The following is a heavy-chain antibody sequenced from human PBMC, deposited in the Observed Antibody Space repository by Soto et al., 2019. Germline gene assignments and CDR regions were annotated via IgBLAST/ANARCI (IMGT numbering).Heavy chain of an antibody. Sequence: SETMSLTWSFSGGSISCSYWTWRRHPPGTGLEGFWYIFHSWNPSYNPFLNRRVTIAVDTSKNQFSLRLRSVTDADTAVYYSAWGAAVGRGDFWGQGSLVTVSS. V-gene: IGHV4-59*01. CDR3: AWGAAVGRGDF. D-gene: IGHD6-13*01. CDR2: IFHSWNP. J-gene: IGHJ4*02. CDR1: GGSISCSY.